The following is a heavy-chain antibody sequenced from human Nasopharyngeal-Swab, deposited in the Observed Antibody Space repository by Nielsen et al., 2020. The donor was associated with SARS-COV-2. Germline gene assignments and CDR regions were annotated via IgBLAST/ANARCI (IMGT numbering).Heavy chain of an antibody. CDR3: ARDLGMGYFDY. V-gene: IGHV3-53*01. CDR2: IYSGGST. J-gene: IGHJ4*02. Sequence: GASLKISCAASGFTVSSNYMSWVRQAPGKGLEWVSVIYSGGSTYYADSVKGRFTISRDNSKNTLYLQMNSLRAEDTAVYYCARDLGMGYFDYWGQGTLVTVSS. D-gene: IGHD7-27*01. CDR1: GFTVSSNY.